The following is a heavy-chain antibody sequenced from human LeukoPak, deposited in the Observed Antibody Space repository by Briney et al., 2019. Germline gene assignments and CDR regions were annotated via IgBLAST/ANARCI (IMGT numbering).Heavy chain of an antibody. J-gene: IGHJ4*02. CDR1: GGSFSGYY. D-gene: IGHD2-2*01. CDR2: INHSGST. Sequence: PSETLSLACAVYGGSFSGYYWSWIRQPPGKGLEWIGEINHSGSTNYNPSLKSRVTISVDTSKNQFSLKLSSVTAADTAVYYCARVQDFVVVPAATEGFDYWGQGTLVTVSS. V-gene: IGHV4-34*01. CDR3: ARVQDFVVVPAATEGFDY.